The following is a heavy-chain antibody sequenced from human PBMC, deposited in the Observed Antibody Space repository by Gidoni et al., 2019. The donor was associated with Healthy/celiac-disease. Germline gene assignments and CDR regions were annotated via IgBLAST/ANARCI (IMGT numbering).Heavy chain of an antibody. V-gene: IGHV3-30*04. CDR2: ISYDGSNK. CDR1: GFTFSRYA. J-gene: IGHJ6*02. CDR3: AREGGLYYDYYYGMDV. D-gene: IGHD2-8*01. Sequence: QVQLVASGGGVVQPGRSLRLSCAASGFTFSRYAMHWVRQAPGKGLEWVAVISYDGSNKYYADSVKGRFTISRDNSKNTLYLQMNSLRAEDTAVYYCAREGGLYYDYYYGMDVWGQGTTVTVSS.